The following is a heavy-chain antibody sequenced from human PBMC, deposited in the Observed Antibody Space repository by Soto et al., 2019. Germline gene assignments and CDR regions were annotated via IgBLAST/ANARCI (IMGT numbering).Heavy chain of an antibody. V-gene: IGHV4-59*08. D-gene: IGHD2-2*01. J-gene: IGHJ5*02. CDR1: GGSIISYC. CDR3: AGLLGCSTTSCYSIWFDP. CDR2: IDYSGNT. Sequence: SETLSLTCTASGGSIISYCWSWIRQPPGKGLEWIGYIDYSGNTNYNPSLKSRVTISADTSKNQASLNLSSVTAADTAVYYCAGLLGCSTTSCYSIWFDPWGQGTLVTVSS.